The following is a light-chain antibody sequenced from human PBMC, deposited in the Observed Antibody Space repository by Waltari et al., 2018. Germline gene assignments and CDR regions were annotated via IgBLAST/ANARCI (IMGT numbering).Light chain of an antibody. CDR1: QSVSIY. CDR3: QHYKSLPVS. CDR2: HTS. Sequence: IVLTQSPGTLSLSPGERATLSGRASQSVSIYLAWYQQKPGQAPRLLIYHTSTRATGIPDRFSGSGSGTDFSLTISGLEPEDFAVYYCQHYKSLPVSFGQGTRVEIK. V-gene: IGKV3-20*01. J-gene: IGKJ1*01.